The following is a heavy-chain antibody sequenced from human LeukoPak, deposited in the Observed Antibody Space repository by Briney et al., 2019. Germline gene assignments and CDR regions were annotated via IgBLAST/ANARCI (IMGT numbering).Heavy chain of an antibody. Sequence: ASVKVSCKASGYTFTNYAMHWVRQAPGQRLEWMGWINAGNGNTKYSQKFQGRVTITRDTSASTAYMELSSLRSEDTAVYYCAREGDFWSGYYFDYWGQGTLVTVSS. CDR3: AREGDFWSGYYFDY. CDR1: GYTFTNYA. D-gene: IGHD3-3*01. V-gene: IGHV1-3*01. J-gene: IGHJ4*02. CDR2: INAGNGNT.